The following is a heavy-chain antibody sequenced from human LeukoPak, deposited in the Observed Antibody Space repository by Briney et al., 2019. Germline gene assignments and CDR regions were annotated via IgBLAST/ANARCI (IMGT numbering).Heavy chain of an antibody. Sequence: SETLSLTCTVSGVSISSSSYYWGWIRQPPGKGLEWIGSIYYSGSTYYNPSLKSRVTISVDTSKNQFSLKLSSVTAADTAVYYCARLSYYYGSGTHYWGQGTLVTVSS. D-gene: IGHD3-10*01. V-gene: IGHV4-39*01. J-gene: IGHJ4*02. CDR1: GVSISSSSYY. CDR2: IYYSGST. CDR3: ARLSYYYGSGTHY.